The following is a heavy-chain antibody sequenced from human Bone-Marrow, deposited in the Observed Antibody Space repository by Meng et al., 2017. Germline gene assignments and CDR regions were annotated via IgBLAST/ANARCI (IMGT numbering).Heavy chain of an antibody. D-gene: IGHD2-15*01. CDR2: INGVFGTT. Sequence: SVKVSCKAPGGIFSNSVVGWVRQAPGQGLEWMGGINGVFGTTNYAQKFQGRVTITTDESTSTVYMELARLTSEDTAVYFCARDLDCSGGSCYLHFDYWGQGTLVTVSS. J-gene: IGHJ4*02. CDR1: GGIFSNSV. V-gene: IGHV1-69*05. CDR3: ARDLDCSGGSCYLHFDY.